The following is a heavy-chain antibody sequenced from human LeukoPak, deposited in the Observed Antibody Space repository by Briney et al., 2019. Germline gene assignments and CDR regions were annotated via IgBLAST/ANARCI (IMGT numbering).Heavy chain of an antibody. D-gene: IGHD3-10*01. J-gene: IGHJ4*02. V-gene: IGHV4-34*01. CDR3: ARGPYYYGSGRLDRSFDY. Sequence: SETLSLTRAVYGGSFSGYYWSWIRQPSGKGLEWIGEINHSGSTNYNPSLKSRVTISVDTSKNQFSLKLSSVTAADTAVYYCARGPYYYGSGRLDRSFDYWGQGTLVTVSS. CDR1: GGSFSGYY. CDR2: INHSGST.